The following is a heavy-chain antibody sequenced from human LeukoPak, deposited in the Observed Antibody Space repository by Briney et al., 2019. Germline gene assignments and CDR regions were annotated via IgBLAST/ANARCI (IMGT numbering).Heavy chain of an antibody. CDR1: GFTFSSYS. V-gene: IGHV3-21*01. J-gene: IGHJ6*03. CDR2: ISSSSYI. CDR3: ARDGRESSGYYNFYYYYMDV. Sequence: GGSLRLSCAASGFTFSSYSMNWVRQAPGKGLEWVSSISSSSYIYYADSVKGRFTISRDNAKNSLYLQMNSLRAEDTAIYYCARDGRESSGYYNFYYYYMDVWGKGTTVTISS. D-gene: IGHD6-19*01.